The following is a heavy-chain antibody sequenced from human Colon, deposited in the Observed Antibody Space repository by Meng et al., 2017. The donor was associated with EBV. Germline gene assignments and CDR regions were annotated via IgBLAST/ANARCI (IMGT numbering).Heavy chain of an antibody. Sequence: EGQLLESGGGLVQPGGSLRPSCAASGFTFSSYSMSWVRQAPGTGLEWVSTISGTTGNTNYADSVKGRFTISSDNSKSTLYLQMNSLRAEDTALYYCAKKGSPGFQPYDYWGQGTLVTVSS. V-gene: IGHV3-23*01. D-gene: IGHD2-2*01. CDR2: ISGTTGNT. CDR1: GFTFSSYS. CDR3: AKKGSPGFQPYDY. J-gene: IGHJ4*02.